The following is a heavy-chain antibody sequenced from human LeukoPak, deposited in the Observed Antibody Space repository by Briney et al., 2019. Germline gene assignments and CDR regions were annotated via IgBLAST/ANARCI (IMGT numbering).Heavy chain of an antibody. Sequence: ASVKVSCKASGYTFTSYYMHWVRQAPGQGLEWMGIINPSGGSTSYAQKFQGRVTMTRDTSTSTVYMELSSLRSDDTAVYYCVRDGYTFEGVQTRFDYWGQGALVPVSS. J-gene: IGHJ4*02. CDR3: VRDGYTFEGVQTRFDY. CDR1: GYTFTSYY. V-gene: IGHV1-46*01. D-gene: IGHD3-16*01. CDR2: INPSGGST.